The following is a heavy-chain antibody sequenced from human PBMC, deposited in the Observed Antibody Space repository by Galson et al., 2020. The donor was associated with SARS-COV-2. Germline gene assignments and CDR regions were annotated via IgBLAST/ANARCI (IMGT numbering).Heavy chain of an antibody. CDR2: IYHSGST. Sequence: SETLSLTCAVSGSPILRGGYSWSWIRPPPGKGLAWIGHIYHSGSTYYNPSLKRRVTMSVDRFKNQLSLRLSSVTAADTAVYYCATLIFPSAALNTWGQGTLVTVSS. V-gene: IGHV4-30-2*01. J-gene: IGHJ5*02. CDR3: ATLIFPSAALNT. CDR1: GSPILRGGYS. D-gene: IGHD6-25*01.